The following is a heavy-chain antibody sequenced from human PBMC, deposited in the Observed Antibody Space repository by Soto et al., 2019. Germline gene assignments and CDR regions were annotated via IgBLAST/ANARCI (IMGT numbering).Heavy chain of an antibody. CDR2: IYHSGST. Sequence: PSETLSLTCAFSVYSISSGYYWGWIRQPPGKGLEWIGSIYHSGSTYYNPSLKSRVTISVDTSKNQFSLKLSSVTAADTAVYYCARDSWPTYYYDSSGYVYFDYWGQGTLVTVSS. J-gene: IGHJ4*02. CDR3: ARDSWPTYYYDSSGYVYFDY. D-gene: IGHD3-22*01. V-gene: IGHV4-38-2*02. CDR1: VYSISSGYY.